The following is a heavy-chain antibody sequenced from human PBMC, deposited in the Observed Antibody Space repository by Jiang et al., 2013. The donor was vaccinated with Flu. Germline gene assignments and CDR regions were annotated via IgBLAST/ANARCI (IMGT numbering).Heavy chain of an antibody. CDR3: AHRRTGLLSGYSPNDAFDI. CDR1: GFSLTTSGVG. J-gene: IGHJ3*02. CDR2: IYWDDDK. Sequence: KPTQTLTLTCTCSGFSLTTSGVGVAGSVSPPGKTLESVALIYWDDDKRYSPSLQNRVSVARDTSKNQVVLTLSNLVPSDTGTYYCAHRRTGLLSGYSPNDAFDIWGPGTMVIVSP. D-gene: IGHD3-3*01. V-gene: IGHV2-5*02.